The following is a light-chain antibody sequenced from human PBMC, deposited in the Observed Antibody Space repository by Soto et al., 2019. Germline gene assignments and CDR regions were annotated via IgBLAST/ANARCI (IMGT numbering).Light chain of an antibody. CDR2: DAS. V-gene: IGKV1-13*02. CDR1: QDINYS. Sequence: AIQLTQSPSSLSASVGDSITVTCRSSQDINYSLAWYQQKPGKAPDLLIYDASGLESGVPPRFSGGGSGPDFTLTITNLQPEDFATYYCQQADSFPLTFGGGTAVDIK. J-gene: IGKJ4*01. CDR3: QQADSFPLT.